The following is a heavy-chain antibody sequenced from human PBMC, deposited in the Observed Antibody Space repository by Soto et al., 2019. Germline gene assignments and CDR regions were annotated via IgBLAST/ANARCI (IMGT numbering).Heavy chain of an antibody. Sequence: QVQLVESGGGVVQPGRSLRLSCAASGLTFSSYGMHWVRQAPGKGLEWVAVIWYDGSNKYYADSVKGRFTISRDNSKNTLYLQMNSLRAEDTAVYYCARAPPTTSGFDYWGQGTLVTVSS. D-gene: IGHD1-1*01. CDR2: IWYDGSNK. V-gene: IGHV3-33*01. J-gene: IGHJ4*02. CDR3: ARAPPTTSGFDY. CDR1: GLTFSSYG.